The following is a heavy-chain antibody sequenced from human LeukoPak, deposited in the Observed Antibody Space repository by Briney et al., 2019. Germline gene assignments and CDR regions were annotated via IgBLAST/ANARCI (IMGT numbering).Heavy chain of an antibody. CDR1: GFTFSNYA. CDR2: ITGSGGNT. J-gene: IGHJ4*02. Sequence: GGSLRLSCAASGFTFSNYAMSWVRQAPGKGLEWVSAITGSGGNTYYADSVKGRFTISRDNSKNTLYLQMNSLRAEDTAVYYCAKWGDYDVLTGYYVSDYWGQGALVTVSS. V-gene: IGHV3-23*01. D-gene: IGHD3-9*01. CDR3: AKWGDYDVLTGYYVSDY.